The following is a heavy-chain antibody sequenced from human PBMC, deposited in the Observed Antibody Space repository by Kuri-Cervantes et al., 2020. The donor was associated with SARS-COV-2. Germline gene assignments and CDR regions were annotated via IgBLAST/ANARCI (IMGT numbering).Heavy chain of an antibody. CDR3: SWGRGWTFDI. V-gene: IGHV3-7*04. CDR1: GFTLTYRW. Sequence: GESLKISCEASGFTLTYRWMAWFRQAPGKGLEWVAAIKADGGEMVYVDSAEGRFTISRDNAKNSVFLQMNSVRIEDTSLYFCSWGRGWTFDIWGRGTMVTVSS. D-gene: IGHD3-3*01. CDR2: IKADGGEM. J-gene: IGHJ3*02.